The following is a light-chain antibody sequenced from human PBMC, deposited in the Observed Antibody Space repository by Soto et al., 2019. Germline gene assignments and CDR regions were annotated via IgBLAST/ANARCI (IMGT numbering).Light chain of an antibody. CDR1: HIVSSS. CDR2: KAS. CDR3: QQRSNSPPYT. J-gene: IGKJ2*01. Sequence: DIVLKQSPATLSLSPGERATLSCRASHIVSSSLAWYQQKPGQAPRRLIYKASNRASGIPARFSGSGSGTDFTLTISSLEPEDVAVYYCQQRSNSPPYTFGQGTKLEIK. V-gene: IGKV3-11*01.